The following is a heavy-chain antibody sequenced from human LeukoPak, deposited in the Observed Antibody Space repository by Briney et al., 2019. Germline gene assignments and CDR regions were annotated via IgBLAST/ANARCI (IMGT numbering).Heavy chain of an antibody. V-gene: IGHV4-39*01. J-gene: IGHJ4*02. D-gene: IGHD5-18*01. CDR2: IFYSGRT. CDR3: ASQDTTMVFFDY. CDR1: GDSISTDSYF. Sequence: PSETLSLTCTVSGDSISTDSYFWGWIRQPPGQGLQWIGSIFYSGRTYYNPSLQTRLTISVDTSKNQLSLKLSSVTAADTAVYYCASQDTTMVFFDYWGQGTLVTVSS.